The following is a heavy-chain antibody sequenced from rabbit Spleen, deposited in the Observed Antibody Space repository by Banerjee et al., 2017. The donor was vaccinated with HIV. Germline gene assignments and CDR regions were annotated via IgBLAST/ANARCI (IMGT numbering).Heavy chain of an antibody. V-gene: IGHV1S47*01. D-gene: IGHD2-1*01. CDR3: ARGSAAMTMVITGYYLNL. J-gene: IGHJ4*01. CDR1: GFDFSNYG. Sequence: QEQLVESGGGLVQPGGSLKLSCKASGFDFSNYGVTWVRQAPGKGLEWIGYIDPIFGRTYYASWVNGRFTISSHNAQNTLYLQLTSLTAADTATYFCARGSAAMTMVITGYYLNLWGQGTLVTVS. CDR2: IDPIFGRT.